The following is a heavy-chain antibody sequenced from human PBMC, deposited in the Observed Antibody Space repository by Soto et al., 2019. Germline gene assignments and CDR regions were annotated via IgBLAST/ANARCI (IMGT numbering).Heavy chain of an antibody. D-gene: IGHD2-21*02. J-gene: IGHJ4*02. CDR3: ARRLYCGGDCYSGFDY. CDR1: GYSFTSYW. CDR2: IYPGDSDT. Sequence: GESLKISCKGSGYSFTSYWIGWERQMPGKGLEWMGIIYPGDSDTRYSPSFQGQVTFSADKSISTAYLQWSSLKASDTAMYYCARRLYCGGDCYSGFDYWGQGTLVTVSS. V-gene: IGHV5-51*01.